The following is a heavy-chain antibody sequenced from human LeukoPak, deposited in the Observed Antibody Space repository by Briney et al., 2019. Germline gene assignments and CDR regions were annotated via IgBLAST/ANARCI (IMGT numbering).Heavy chain of an antibody. CDR3: ARASVTSYYYYYMDV. J-gene: IGHJ6*03. Sequence: PSQTLSLTCTVSGGSITNYYWTWIRQPPGKGLEWIGYIHYSGSTNYNPSLKSRVTISVDTSKNQFSLKLSSVTAADTAVYYCARASVTSYYYYYMDVWGKGTTVTVSS. CDR2: IHYSGST. CDR1: GGSITNYY. D-gene: IGHD4-11*01. V-gene: IGHV4-59*01.